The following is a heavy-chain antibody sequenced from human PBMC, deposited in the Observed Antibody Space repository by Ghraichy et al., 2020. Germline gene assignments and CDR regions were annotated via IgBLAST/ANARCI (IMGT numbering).Heavy chain of an antibody. CDR3: ARDYHYYSSDRYAFDF. D-gene: IGHD3-22*01. CDR1: GGSINNYY. V-gene: IGHV4-59*01. J-gene: IGHJ3*01. Sequence: SETLSLTCTVSGGSINNYYWNWIRQPPGKGLEWIGYIYYNSGSTNYNPSLRSRITISVDTSKNQFSLKLSSVTAADTAMYYCARDYHYYSSDRYAFDFWGQGTMVTVSS. CDR2: IYYNSGST.